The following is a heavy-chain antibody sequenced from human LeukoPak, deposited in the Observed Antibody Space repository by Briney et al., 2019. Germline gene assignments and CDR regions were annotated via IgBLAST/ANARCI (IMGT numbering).Heavy chain of an antibody. J-gene: IGHJ4*02. CDR2: MNPNSGNT. D-gene: IGHD2-2*01. CDR1: GYTFTSYD. V-gene: IGHV1-8*03. Sequence: ASVKVSCKASGYTFTSYDINWVRQATGQGLEWMGWMNPNSGNTGYAQRFQGRVTIIRNTSISTAYMELSSLRSEDTAVYYCARDLEHCRNIICSSSAYWGQGTLVTVSS. CDR3: ARDLEHCRNIICSSSAY.